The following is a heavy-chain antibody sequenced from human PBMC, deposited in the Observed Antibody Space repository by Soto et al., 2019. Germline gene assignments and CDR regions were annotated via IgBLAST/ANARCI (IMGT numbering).Heavy chain of an antibody. Sequence: QVQLVQSGAEVRKPGSSVRVSCKASGGPARSYTLTWVRQAPGQGLEWMGRIITLLGVPDSAQKFQGRLTSVADKRTNTAYMDLSRLTSDDTALYYGARERFCSSTACYRDAFDVWGQGTQVTVSS. CDR2: IITLLGVP. J-gene: IGHJ3*01. CDR1: GGPARSYT. CDR3: ARERFCSSTACYRDAFDV. V-gene: IGHV1-69*04. D-gene: IGHD2-2*01.